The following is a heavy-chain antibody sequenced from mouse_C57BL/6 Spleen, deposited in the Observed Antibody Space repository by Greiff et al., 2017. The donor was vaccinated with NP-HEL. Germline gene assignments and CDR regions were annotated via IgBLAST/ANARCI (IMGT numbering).Heavy chain of an antibody. CDR2: IRSKSNNYAT. D-gene: IGHD1-1*01. Sequence: EVQLQESGGGLVQPKGSLKLSCAASGFSFNTYAMNWVRQAPGKGLEWVARIRSKSNNYATYYADSVKDRFTISSDDSESMLYLQMNNLKAEDTAMYYCVRQYSSSEAWFAYWGQGTLVTVSA. CDR1: GFSFNTYA. J-gene: IGHJ3*01. V-gene: IGHV10-1*01. CDR3: VRQYSSSEAWFAY.